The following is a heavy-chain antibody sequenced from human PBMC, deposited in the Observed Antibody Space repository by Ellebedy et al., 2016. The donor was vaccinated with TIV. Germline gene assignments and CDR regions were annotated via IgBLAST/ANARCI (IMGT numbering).Heavy chain of an antibody. Sequence: GESLKISCKGSGYNFASYWISWVRQMPGKGLEWMVKINPSDSDTTYSPSFQGHVSFSADTSISTAYLQWSGLKASDTAMYYCATQLERRGGASSWGQGTLVTVSS. V-gene: IGHV5-10-1*01. CDR2: INPSDSDT. D-gene: IGHD5-24*01. CDR3: ATQLERRGGASS. CDR1: GYNFASYW. J-gene: IGHJ5*02.